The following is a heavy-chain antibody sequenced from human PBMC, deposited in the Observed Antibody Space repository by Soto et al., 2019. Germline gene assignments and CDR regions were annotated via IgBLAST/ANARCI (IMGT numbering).Heavy chain of an antibody. CDR3: VRGGGGGQFDY. V-gene: IGHV3-48*04. D-gene: IGHD2-21*01. CDR1: GFTFSNFA. CDR2: ISINSNYR. J-gene: IGHJ4*02. Sequence: EVQLLESGGDFVQPGGSLRLSCAASGFTFSNFAMAWVRQAPGKGPEWVSYISINSNYREYADSVKGRHTISRDNAKNSLYLQMNSLRGEDTAVYYCVRGGGGGQFDYWGQGTLVSVSS.